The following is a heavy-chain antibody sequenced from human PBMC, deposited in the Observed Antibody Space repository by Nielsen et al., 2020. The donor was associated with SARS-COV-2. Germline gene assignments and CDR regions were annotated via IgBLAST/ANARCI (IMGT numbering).Heavy chain of an antibody. CDR2: IYYSGST. Sequence: ETLSLTCTVSGGSISSGSYYWSWIRQPPGKGLEWIGYIYYSGSTNYNPSLKSRVTISVDTSKNQFSLKLSSVTAADTAVYYCARDGLERELNYWGQGTLVTVSS. J-gene: IGHJ4*02. CDR3: ARDGLERELNY. V-gene: IGHV4-61*01. D-gene: IGHD1-26*01. CDR1: GGSISSGSYY.